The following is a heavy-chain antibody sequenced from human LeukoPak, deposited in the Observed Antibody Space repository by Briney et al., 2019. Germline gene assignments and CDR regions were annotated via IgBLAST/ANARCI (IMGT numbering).Heavy chain of an antibody. CDR2: IRGGGSVT. CDR3: ARVYYDSSGYRFDY. D-gene: IGHD3-22*01. J-gene: IGHJ4*02. CDR1: GFTFSDYA. V-gene: IGHV3-23*01. Sequence: GGSLRLSCVASGFTFSDYAMTWVRQAPGKGLEWVSAIRGGGSVTYYADSVKGRFTISRDNPKNTLYLQMNSLRAEDAAVYYCARVYYDSSGYRFDYWGQGTLVTVSS.